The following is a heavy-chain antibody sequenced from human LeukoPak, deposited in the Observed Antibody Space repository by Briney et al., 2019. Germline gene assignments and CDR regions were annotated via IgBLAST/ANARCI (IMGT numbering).Heavy chain of an antibody. Sequence: GASVNVSYKPSGYTFTTYGISWVGQAPGQGGEGMGWISAYNGKTNYAQKLQSRVTMTTDTSTSTAYMELRSLRSDDTAVYYCAREDSPRYYDYVWGSPRNYYFDYWGQGTLVTVSS. V-gene: IGHV1-18*01. CDR2: ISAYNGKT. J-gene: IGHJ4*02. CDR3: AREDSPRYYDYVWGSPRNYYFDY. CDR1: GYTFTTYG. D-gene: IGHD3-16*01.